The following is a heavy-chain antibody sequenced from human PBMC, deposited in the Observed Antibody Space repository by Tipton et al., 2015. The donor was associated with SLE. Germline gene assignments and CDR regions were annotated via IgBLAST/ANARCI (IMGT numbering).Heavy chain of an antibody. V-gene: IGHV3-30*02. J-gene: IGHJ6*02. CDR3: AKDPPDYGMDV. CDR1: GFSFRRNG. Sequence: SLRLSCAASGFSFRRNGMHWVRQAPGKGLEWVAFIPHHEKNQYYADSVKGRFTISRDSYKNILYLQMNSLRHEDTGIYYCAKDPPDYGMDVWGQGTTVTVSS. CDR2: IPHHEKNQ.